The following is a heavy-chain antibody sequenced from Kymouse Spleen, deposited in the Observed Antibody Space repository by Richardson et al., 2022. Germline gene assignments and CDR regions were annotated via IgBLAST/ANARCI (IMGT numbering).Heavy chain of an antibody. D-gene: IGHD3-10*01. V-gene: IGHV3-33*01. Sequence: QVQLVESGGGVVQPGRSLRLSCAASGFTFSSYGMHWVRQAPGKGLEWVAVIWYDGSNKYYADSVKGRFTISRDNSKNTLYLQMNSLRAEDTAVYYCASQLLWFGESYFDYWGQGTLVTVSS. CDR3: ASQLLWFGESYFDY. J-gene: IGHJ4*02. CDR2: IWYDGSNK. CDR1: GFTFSSYG.